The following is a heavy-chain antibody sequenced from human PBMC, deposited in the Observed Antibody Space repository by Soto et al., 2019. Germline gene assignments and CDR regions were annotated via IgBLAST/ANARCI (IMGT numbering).Heavy chain of an antibody. Sequence: GGSLRLSCAASGFTFSSYSMNWVRQAPGKGLEWVSYISSSSSTIYYADSVKGRFTISRDNAKNSLYLQMNSLRDEDTAVYYCVRDQVGAVGYYYYGMDVWGQGTTVTVSS. CDR1: GFTFSSYS. D-gene: IGHD1-26*01. CDR2: ISSSSSTI. J-gene: IGHJ6*02. V-gene: IGHV3-48*02. CDR3: VRDQVGAVGYYYYGMDV.